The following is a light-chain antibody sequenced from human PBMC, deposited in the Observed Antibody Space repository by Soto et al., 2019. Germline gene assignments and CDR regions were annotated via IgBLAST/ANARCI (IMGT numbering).Light chain of an antibody. CDR1: QGISNY. Sequence: DIQMTQPPSSLSASVGDRVTITCRASQGISNYLAWFQQQPGKAPKSLIYAASTLQSGAPSRFSCSGCGPDFTLTISSLQPVDLATYFCQQYNTSPLPFGQGPKVEFQ. J-gene: IGKJ1*01. CDR2: AAS. V-gene: IGKV1-16*01. CDR3: QQYNTSPLP.